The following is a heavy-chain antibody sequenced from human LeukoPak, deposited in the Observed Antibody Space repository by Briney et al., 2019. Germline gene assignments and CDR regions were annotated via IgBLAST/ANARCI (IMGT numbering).Heavy chain of an antibody. J-gene: IGHJ6*03. V-gene: IGHV4-39*07. CDR2: FYYSGNTY. D-gene: IGHD2-15*01. Sequence: SETLSLTCTVSGGSISSTSHYWGWIRQPPGKGLECIGSFYYSGNTYYYNPSLKSRVTISVDTSKNQFSLKVNSVTAADTAVYYCATIVVVVAATPGDYVDVWGKGTTVTVSS. CDR3: ATIVVVVAATPGDYVDV. CDR1: GGSISSTSHY.